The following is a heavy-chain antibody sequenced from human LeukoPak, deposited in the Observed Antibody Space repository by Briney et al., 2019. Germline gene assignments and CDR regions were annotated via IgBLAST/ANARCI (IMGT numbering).Heavy chain of an antibody. J-gene: IGHJ6*02. V-gene: IGHV3-30-3*01. Sequence: GGSLRLSCAASGFTFSSYAMHWVRQAPGKGLEWVAVISYDGSNKYYADSVKGRFTISRDNSKNTLYLQMNSLRAEDTAVYYCARAEGMDVWGQGTTVTVSS. CDR3: ARAEGMDV. CDR1: GFTFSSYA. CDR2: ISYDGSNK.